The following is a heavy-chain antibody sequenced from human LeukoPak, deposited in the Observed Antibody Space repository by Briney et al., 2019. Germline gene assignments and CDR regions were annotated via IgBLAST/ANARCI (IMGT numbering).Heavy chain of an antibody. J-gene: IGHJ4*02. CDR3: ARGHYDVLTSSYKWTPDY. V-gene: IGHV3-21*06. D-gene: IGHD3-9*01. Sequence: GRSLRLSCAASGFTFSTYNMNWVRQAPGKGLEWVSSKTSGGGYTYYADSVKGRFTTSRDNAKNSLSLRVDSLRAEDTAVYYCARGHYDVLTSSYKWTPDYWGQGTLVTVSS. CDR2: KTSGGGYT. CDR1: GFTFSTYN.